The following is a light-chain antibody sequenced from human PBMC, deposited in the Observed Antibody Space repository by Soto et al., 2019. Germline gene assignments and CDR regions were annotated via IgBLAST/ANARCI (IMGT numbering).Light chain of an antibody. CDR2: SNN. Sequence: QSVLTQPPSASGTPVQTVTISFSGSSSNIGANTVNWFQHLPGTAPKLLIYSNNQRPSGVPDRVSGSKSGTSVNLAISGLQSEDEADYYCAAWDARLDGVVFGGGTPLTV. J-gene: IGLJ3*02. V-gene: IGLV1-44*01. CDR3: AAWDARLDGVV. CDR1: SSNIGANT.